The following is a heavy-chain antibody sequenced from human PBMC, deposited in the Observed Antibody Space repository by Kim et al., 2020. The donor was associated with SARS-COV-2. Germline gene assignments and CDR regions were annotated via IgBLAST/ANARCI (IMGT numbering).Heavy chain of an antibody. V-gene: IGHV3-23*01. D-gene: IGHD3-3*01. Sequence: SVKGRFTISRDNSENTLYLQMNSLRAEDTAVYYCAKDHVRFLEWFEAFDIWGQGTMVTVSS. CDR3: AKDHVRFLEWFEAFDI. J-gene: IGHJ3*02.